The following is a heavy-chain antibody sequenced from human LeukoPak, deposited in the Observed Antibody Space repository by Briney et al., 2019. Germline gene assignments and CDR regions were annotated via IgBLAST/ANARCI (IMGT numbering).Heavy chain of an antibody. CDR3: ARTYCGGDCYPDY. J-gene: IGHJ4*02. V-gene: IGHV1-2*02. CDR1: GYTFTGYY. Sequence: GASVKVSCKASGYTFTGYYMHWVRQAPGQGLEWMGWINPNSGGTNYAQKFQGRVTMTRDTSISTAYMELSSLRSEDTAVYYCARTYCGGDCYPDYWGQGTLVTVSS. D-gene: IGHD2-21*02. CDR2: INPNSGGT.